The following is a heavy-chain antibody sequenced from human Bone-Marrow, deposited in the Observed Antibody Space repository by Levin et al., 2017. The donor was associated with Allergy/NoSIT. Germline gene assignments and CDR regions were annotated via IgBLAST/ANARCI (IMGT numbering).Heavy chain of an antibody. Sequence: PSETLSLTCTVSGGSISSGVYFWSWIRQLPGKGLEWIGYVSHSGITFYNQSLKSRVTISGDTSKSLFSLNLSSVTAAGTAVYYCARGITVFGVVLAVNDAFDIWGQGTMVTVSS. D-gene: IGHD3-3*01. CDR2: VSHSGIT. V-gene: IGHV4-31*03. CDR1: GGSISSGVYF. J-gene: IGHJ3*02. CDR3: ARGITVFGVVLAVNDAFDI.